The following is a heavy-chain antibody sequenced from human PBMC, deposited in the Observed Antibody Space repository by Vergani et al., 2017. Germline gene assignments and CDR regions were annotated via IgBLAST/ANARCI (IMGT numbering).Heavy chain of an antibody. J-gene: IGHJ4*02. CDR3: TTDQSGYYDILTGYPFDY. Sequence: VQLVESGGGLVKPGGSLRLSCAASGFTFSDYYMSWIRQAPGKGLEWVGRIKSKTDGGTTDYAAPVKGRFTISRDDSKNTLYLQMNSLKTEDTAVYYCTTDQSGYYDILTGYPFDYWGQGTLVTVSS. CDR2: IKSKTDGGTT. CDR1: GFTFSDYY. V-gene: IGHV3-15*01. D-gene: IGHD3-9*01.